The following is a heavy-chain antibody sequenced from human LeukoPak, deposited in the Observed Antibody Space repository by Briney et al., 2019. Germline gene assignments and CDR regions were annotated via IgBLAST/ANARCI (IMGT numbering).Heavy chain of an antibody. CDR3: AKTGHGGGYSYGCDY. D-gene: IGHD5-18*01. Sequence: GGSLRLSCAASGFTFSSYAMSWVRQAPGKGLEWVSAISGSGGSTYYADSVKGRFTISRDNSKNTLYLQMNSLRAEDTAVYYCAKTGHGGGYSYGCDYWGQGTLVTVSS. CDR1: GFTFSSYA. J-gene: IGHJ4*02. V-gene: IGHV3-23*01. CDR2: ISGSGGST.